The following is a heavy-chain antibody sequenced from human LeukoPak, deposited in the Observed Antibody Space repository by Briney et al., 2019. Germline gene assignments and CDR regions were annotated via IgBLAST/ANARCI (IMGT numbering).Heavy chain of an antibody. D-gene: IGHD6-19*01. CDR1: GFTFSSFE. CDR2: ISGSGSNI. J-gene: IGHJ3*02. CDR3: AKGYSSGWYQAFDI. Sequence: GGSLRLSCAASGFTFSSFEMNWGRQAPGKGLEWVSYISGSGSNIYYADSVKGRFTISRDNSKNTLYLQMNSLRAGDTAVYYCAKGYSSGWYQAFDIWGQGTMVTVSS. V-gene: IGHV3-48*03.